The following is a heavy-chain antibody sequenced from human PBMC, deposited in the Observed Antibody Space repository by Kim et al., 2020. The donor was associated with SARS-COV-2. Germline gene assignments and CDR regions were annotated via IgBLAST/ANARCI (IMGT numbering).Heavy chain of an antibody. CDR3: ARERAYYYDSSGYAAGGWFDP. D-gene: IGHD3-22*01. V-gene: IGHV4-31*03. CDR2: IYYSGST. J-gene: IGHJ5*02. Sequence: SETLSLTCTVSGGSISSGGYYWSWIRQHPGKGLEWIGYIYYSGSTYYNPSLKSRVTISVDTSKNQFSLKLSSVTAADTAVYYCARERAYYYDSSGYAAGGWFDPWGQGTLVTVSS. CDR1: GGSISSGGYY.